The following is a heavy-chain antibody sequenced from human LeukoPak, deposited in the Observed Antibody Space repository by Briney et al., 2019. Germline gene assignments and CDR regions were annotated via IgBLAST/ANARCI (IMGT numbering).Heavy chain of an antibody. V-gene: IGHV3-30*14. CDR3: AKGQRNFDF. D-gene: IGHD5-18*01. J-gene: IGHJ4*02. CDR1: GFTFRSFV. Sequence: GGSLRLSCAASGFTFRSFVMHWVRQAPGKGLEWVAAISYEDGSNKYYADSVKGRFTISRDNSKNTLYLQMGSLRAEDMAMYYCAKGQRNFDFGGPGTLVTVSS. CDR2: ISYEDGSNK.